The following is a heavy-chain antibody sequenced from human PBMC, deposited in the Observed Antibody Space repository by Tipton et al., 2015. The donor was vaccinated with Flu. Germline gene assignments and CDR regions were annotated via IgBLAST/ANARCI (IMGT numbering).Heavy chain of an antibody. J-gene: IGHJ1*01. Sequence: TLSLTCTVSGGSFRSYYWSWIRQPPGKRLEWIGYIFYSESTHYSPSLKSRVTISVDTSQSQFSLRLSSVTAADTAVYYCARGSSWYLHFQHWGQGTLVTVSS. D-gene: IGHD6-13*01. CDR1: GGSFRSYY. V-gene: IGHV4-59*08. CDR3: ARGSSWYLHFQH. CDR2: IFYSEST.